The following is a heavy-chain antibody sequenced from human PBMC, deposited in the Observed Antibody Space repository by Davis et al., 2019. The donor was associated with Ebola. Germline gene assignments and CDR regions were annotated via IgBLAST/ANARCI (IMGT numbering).Heavy chain of an antibody. J-gene: IGHJ6*02. CDR1: GFAFSTYW. Sequence: GESLKISCRASGFAFSTYWMSWVRQAPGKGLQWVSIMYSGGTTYYADSVKGRFTISRDSSKNTVYLQMNSLRAEDTAVYYCARGDFYYGVDVWGQGTTVTVSS. CDR2: MYSGGTT. CDR3: ARGDFYYGVDV. V-gene: IGHV3-53*01.